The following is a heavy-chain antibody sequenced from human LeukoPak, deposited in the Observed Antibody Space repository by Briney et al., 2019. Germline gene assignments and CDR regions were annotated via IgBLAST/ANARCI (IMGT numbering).Heavy chain of an antibody. Sequence: ASVTVSCKASGYTLTSYGISWVRQAPGQGLEWMGWISAYNGNTNYAQKLQGRVTMTTDTSTSTAYMELRSLRSDDTAVYYCARVGADGGNPDGYYYYYYMDVWGKGTTVTVSS. CDR3: ARVGADGGNPDGYYYYYYMDV. CDR2: ISAYNGNT. J-gene: IGHJ6*03. D-gene: IGHD4-23*01. V-gene: IGHV1-18*01. CDR1: GYTLTSYG.